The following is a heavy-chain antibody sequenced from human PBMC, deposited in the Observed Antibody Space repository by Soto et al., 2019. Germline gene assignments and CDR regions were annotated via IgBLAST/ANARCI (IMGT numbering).Heavy chain of an antibody. CDR1: GFTFSSYW. D-gene: IGHD6-19*01. V-gene: IGHV3-7*04. Sequence: EVQLVESGGGLVQPGGSLRLSCAASGFTFSSYWMSWVRQAPGKGLEWVANIKQDGSEKYYVDSVKGRFTISRDNAKNSPYLQMNSLGAEDTAVYYCARDQGEGEVGQGLVQPRPKQDVRSLVDYWGQGTLVTVSS. CDR2: IKQDGSEK. J-gene: IGHJ4*02. CDR3: ARDQGEGEVGQGLVQPRPKQDVRSLVDY.